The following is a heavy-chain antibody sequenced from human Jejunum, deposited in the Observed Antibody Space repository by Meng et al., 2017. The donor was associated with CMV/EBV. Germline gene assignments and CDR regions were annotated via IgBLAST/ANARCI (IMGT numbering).Heavy chain of an antibody. V-gene: IGHV3-23*01. J-gene: IGHJ4*02. CDR3: AKVITAGSYYYFDY. CDR2: ISGSGRDT. Sequence: GFSFRNYSMSWVRQRPGQGLEWVSAISGSGRDTYYADSVKGRFTISRDISKNTLFLQMNSLRADDTAVYYCAKVITAGSYYYFDYWGQGALVTVSS. CDR1: GFSFRNYS. D-gene: IGHD1-26*01.